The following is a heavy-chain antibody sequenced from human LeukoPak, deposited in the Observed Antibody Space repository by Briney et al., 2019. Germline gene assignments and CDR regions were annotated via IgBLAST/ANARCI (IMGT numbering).Heavy chain of an antibody. V-gene: IGHV3-30*02. CDR3: AKDRTIFGVVPSEFDP. D-gene: IGHD3-3*01. CDR1: GFTFSSYG. J-gene: IGHJ5*02. CDR2: IRSDGSNK. Sequence: GGSLRLSCAASGFTFSSYGMHWVRQAPGKGLEWVAFIRSDGSNKYYADSVKGRFTISRDNSKNTLYLQMNSLRAEDTAVYYCAKDRTIFGVVPSEFDPWGQGTLVTVSS.